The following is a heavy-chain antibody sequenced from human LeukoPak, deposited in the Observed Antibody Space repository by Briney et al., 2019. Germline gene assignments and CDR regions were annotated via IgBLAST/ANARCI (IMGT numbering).Heavy chain of an antibody. Sequence: GGSLRLSCAASGFTFSSYAMSWVRQAPGKGLEWVSAISGSGGSTYYADSVKGRFTISRDNSKNTLYLQMNSLRAEDTAVYYCAKVAIGGSSGWYRAPPDYWGQGTLVTVSS. D-gene: IGHD6-19*01. CDR1: GFTFSSYA. CDR2: ISGSGGST. V-gene: IGHV3-23*01. J-gene: IGHJ4*02. CDR3: AKVAIGGSSGWYRAPPDY.